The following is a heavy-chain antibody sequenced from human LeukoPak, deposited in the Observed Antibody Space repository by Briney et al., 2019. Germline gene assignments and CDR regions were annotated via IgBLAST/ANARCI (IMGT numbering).Heavy chain of an antibody. J-gene: IGHJ4*02. CDR1: GGSISSSSHY. Sequence: SETLSLTCTVSGGSISSSSHYWSWIRQPPGKGLEWIASINYSGSTYYNPSLKSRVTISVDTSKNQFSLKLSSVTAADTAVYYCARGGMVRGVIITGYFDYWGQGTLVTVSS. CDR2: INYSGST. V-gene: IGHV4-39*07. CDR3: ARGGMVRGVIITGYFDY. D-gene: IGHD3-10*01.